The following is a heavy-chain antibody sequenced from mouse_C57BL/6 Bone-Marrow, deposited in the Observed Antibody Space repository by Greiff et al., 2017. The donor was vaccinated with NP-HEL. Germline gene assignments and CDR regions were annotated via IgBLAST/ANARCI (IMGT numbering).Heavy chain of an antibody. D-gene: IGHD2-4*01. Sequence: QVQLQQPGAELVRPGSSVKLSCKASGYTFTSYWMDWVKQRPGQGLEWIGNIYPSDSETHYNQKFKDKATLTVDKSSSTAYMQLSSLTSEDSAVYYSARGGVYYDYDDGAMDYWGQGTSVTVSS. CDR1: GYTFTSYW. CDR2: IYPSDSET. V-gene: IGHV1-61*01. CDR3: ARGGVYYDYDDGAMDY. J-gene: IGHJ4*01.